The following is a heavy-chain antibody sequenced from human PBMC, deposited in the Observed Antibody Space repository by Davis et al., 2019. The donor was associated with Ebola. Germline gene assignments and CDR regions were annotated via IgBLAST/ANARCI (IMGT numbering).Heavy chain of an antibody. CDR2: IKQDGTEK. J-gene: IGHJ6*02. V-gene: IGHV3-7*01. D-gene: IGHD6-6*01. CDR1: GFTFSTYW. Sequence: PGGSLRLSCAASGFTFSTYWMNWVRQAPGKGLEWVANIKQDGTEKYYVDSVKGRFTISRDNAKNSLYLLMNSLRVEDTAMYYCARDRSSSDGSGDVWGQGTTVIVSS. CDR3: ARDRSSSDGSGDV.